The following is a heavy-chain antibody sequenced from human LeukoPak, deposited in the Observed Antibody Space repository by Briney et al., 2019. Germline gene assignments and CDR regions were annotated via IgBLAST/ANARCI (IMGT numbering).Heavy chain of an antibody. CDR1: GFPFSSYS. J-gene: IGHJ4*02. CDR2: ISSSSSTI. V-gene: IGHV3-48*02. CDR3: AREPYYYDSSGYYDY. D-gene: IGHD3-22*01. Sequence: GPLSLSCAASGFPFSSYSMNWVRQAPGKGLGWVSYISSSSSTIYYADSVKGRFTISRDNAKNSLYLQMNSLRDEDTAVYYCAREPYYYDSSGYYDYWGQGTLVTVSS.